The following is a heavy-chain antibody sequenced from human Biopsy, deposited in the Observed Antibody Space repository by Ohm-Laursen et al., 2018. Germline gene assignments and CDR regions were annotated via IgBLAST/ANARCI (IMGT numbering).Heavy chain of an antibody. Sequence: SETLSLTCTVSGGSFTGRYWSWIRQPPGKGLERIGHISYTGYTSYNASLKSRVTISVDTSRNHFSLRLSSLTAADTAVYYCARGSNDFGGLYFPRWGQGTLLTVSS. CDR1: GGSFTGRY. J-gene: IGHJ4*02. CDR2: ISYTGYT. D-gene: IGHD4-23*01. CDR3: ARGSNDFGGLYFPR. V-gene: IGHV4-59*11.